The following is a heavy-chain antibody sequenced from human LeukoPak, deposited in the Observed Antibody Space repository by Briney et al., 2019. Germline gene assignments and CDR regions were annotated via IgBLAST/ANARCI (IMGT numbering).Heavy chain of an antibody. J-gene: IGHJ4*02. D-gene: IGHD3-16*01. CDR2: ISASGSDT. CDR3: AKGRVEYVWGAEEDY. V-gene: IGHV3-23*01. CDR1: GFTFSTYS. Sequence: PGGSLRLSCAASGFTFSTYSMSWVRQAPGKGLDWVSSISASGSDTPYADSVKGRFIISRDNSKGMLYLQMNSLRAEDTAVYYCAKGRVEYVWGAEEDYWGQGTLVTVSS.